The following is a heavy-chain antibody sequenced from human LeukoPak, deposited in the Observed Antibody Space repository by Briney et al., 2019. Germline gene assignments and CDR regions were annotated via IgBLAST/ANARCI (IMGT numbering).Heavy chain of an antibody. CDR2: IIPIFGTA. CDR1: GGTFSSYA. D-gene: IGHD2-15*01. CDR3: ARVIAVVVAADNAFDI. V-gene: IGHV1-69*05. Sequence: SVKVSCKASGGTFSSYAISWVRQAPGQGLEWMGRIIPIFGTANYTQKFQGRVTITTDESTSTAYMELSSLRSEDTAVYYCARVIAVVVAADNAFDIWGQGTMVTVSS. J-gene: IGHJ3*02.